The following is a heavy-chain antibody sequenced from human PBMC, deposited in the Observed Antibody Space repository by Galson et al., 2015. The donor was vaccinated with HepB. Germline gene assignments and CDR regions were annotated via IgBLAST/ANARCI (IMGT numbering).Heavy chain of an antibody. Sequence: SLRLSCAASGFTFSSYNMHWVRQAPVKGLEWVAIISPDGNTIYYADSVRGRFTIPRDNSKSTLFLQVDSLRPEDTAVYYCARDFKWNYDYWGQGTLVTVSS. CDR1: GFTFSSYN. J-gene: IGHJ4*02. CDR2: ISPDGNTI. D-gene: IGHD1-26*01. V-gene: IGHV3-30-3*01. CDR3: ARDFKWNYDY.